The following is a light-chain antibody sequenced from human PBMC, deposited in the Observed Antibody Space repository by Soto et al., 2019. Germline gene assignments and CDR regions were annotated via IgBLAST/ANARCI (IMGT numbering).Light chain of an antibody. V-gene: IGKV1-9*01. Sequence: ASVGDRVTITCRASQGISSYLAWYQQKPGKAPKLLIYAASTLQSGVPSRFSGSGSGTEFTLTISSLQPEDFATYYCQQLNSYRTFGQGTRLEIK. CDR2: AAS. CDR3: QQLNSYRT. J-gene: IGKJ5*01. CDR1: QGISSY.